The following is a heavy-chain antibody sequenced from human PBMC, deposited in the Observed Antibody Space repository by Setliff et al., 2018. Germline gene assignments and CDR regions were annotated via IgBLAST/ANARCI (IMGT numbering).Heavy chain of an antibody. V-gene: IGHV1-46*01. D-gene: IGHD6-25*01. CDR3: ARAGLAAAGRKGVFDH. CDR1: GYSFTSHY. Sequence: ASVKVSCKTSGYSFTSHYMHWVRQAPGQGLEWMGIINPGGLTSSSTQRFEGRVTMTRDTSTSTVYMELNSLTSDDTAVYYCARAGLAAAGRKGVFDHWGQGTLVTVSS. CDR2: INPGGLTS. J-gene: IGHJ4*02.